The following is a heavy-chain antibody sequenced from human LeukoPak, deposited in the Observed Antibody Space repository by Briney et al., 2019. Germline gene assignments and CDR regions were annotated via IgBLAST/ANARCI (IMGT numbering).Heavy chain of an antibody. CDR1: GFTFSSYG. D-gene: IGHD2-15*01. Sequence: GGSLRLSCAASGFTFSSYGMHWVRQAPGKGLEWVAVISYDGSNKYYADSVKGRFTISRDNSKNTPYLQMNSLRAEDTAVYYCAKGGGYYYYYGMDVWGQGTTVTVSS. CDR3: AKGGGYYYYYGMDV. V-gene: IGHV3-30*18. J-gene: IGHJ6*02. CDR2: ISYDGSNK.